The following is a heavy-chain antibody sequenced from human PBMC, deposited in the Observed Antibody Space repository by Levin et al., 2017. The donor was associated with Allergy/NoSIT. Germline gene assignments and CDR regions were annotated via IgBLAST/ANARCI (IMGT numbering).Heavy chain of an antibody. CDR1: GGSISSSSYY. D-gene: IGHD3-10*01. V-gene: IGHV4-39*01. CDR3: ARLRGTMVRGGNWFDP. CDR2: IYYSGST. J-gene: IGHJ5*02. Sequence: SETLSLTCTVSGGSISSSSYYWGWIRQPPGTGLEWIGSIYYSGSTYYNPSLKSRVTISVDTSKNQFSLKLSSVTAADTAVYYCARLRGTMVRGGNWFDPWGQGTLVTVSS.